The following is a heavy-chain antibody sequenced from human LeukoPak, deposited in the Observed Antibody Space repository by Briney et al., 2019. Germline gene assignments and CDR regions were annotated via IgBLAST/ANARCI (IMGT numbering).Heavy chain of an antibody. CDR3: ARTVVVVMYYFDY. D-gene: IGHD3-22*01. CDR1: GGSISSSSYY. CDR2: IYYRGST. V-gene: IGHV4-39*01. Sequence: PSETLCLTCTVSGGSISSSSYYWGWIRQPPGKGLEWIGSIYYRGSTYYNPSLKSRVTISVDTSKNQFSLKLSSVTAADTAVYYCARTVVVVMYYFDYWGQGTLLTVPS. J-gene: IGHJ4*02.